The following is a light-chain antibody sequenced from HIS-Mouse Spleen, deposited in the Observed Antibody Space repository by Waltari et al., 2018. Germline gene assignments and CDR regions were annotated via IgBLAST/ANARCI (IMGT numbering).Light chain of an antibody. V-gene: IGLV2-23*01. CDR3: CSYAGSSTWV. CDR2: EGS. J-gene: IGLJ3*02. CDR1: SSDVGRYNL. Sequence: QSALTQPASVSGSPGQSITISCTGTSSDVGRYNLVPWYQHHPGKAPKLMIYEGSKRPSGVSNRFSGSKSGNTASLTISGLQAEDEADYYCCSYAGSSTWVFGGGTKLTVL.